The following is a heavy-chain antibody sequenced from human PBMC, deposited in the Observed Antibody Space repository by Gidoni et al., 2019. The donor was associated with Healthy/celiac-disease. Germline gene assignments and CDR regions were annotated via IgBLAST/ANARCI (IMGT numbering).Heavy chain of an antibody. V-gene: IGHV3-30-3*01. J-gene: IGHJ4*02. CDR3: ARDRDVSGWLQKVGYFDY. CDR1: GFTFSSYA. Sequence: QVQLVESGGGVVQPGRSLRLSCAASGFTFSSYAMHWVRQAPGKGLEWVAVISYDGSNKYYADSVKGRFTISRDNSKNTLYLQMNSLRAEDTAVYYCARDRDVSGWLQKVGYFDYWGQGTLVTVSS. CDR2: ISYDGSNK. D-gene: IGHD5-12*01.